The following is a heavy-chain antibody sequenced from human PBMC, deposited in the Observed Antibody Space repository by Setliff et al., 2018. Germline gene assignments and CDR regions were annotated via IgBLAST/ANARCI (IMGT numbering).Heavy chain of an antibody. CDR3: ARIAGTVEN. CDR1: GFTFNGHW. Sequence: GGSLRLSCVGSGFTFNGHWGHWVRQVPGKGLQWVSRISSDATTTNYVDSVKGRFTLSRDNAKNSLYLQMNSLRAEDTAVYYCARIAGTVENWGQGTLVTVSS. D-gene: IGHD1-20*01. J-gene: IGHJ4*02. V-gene: IGHV3-74*01. CDR2: ISSDATTT.